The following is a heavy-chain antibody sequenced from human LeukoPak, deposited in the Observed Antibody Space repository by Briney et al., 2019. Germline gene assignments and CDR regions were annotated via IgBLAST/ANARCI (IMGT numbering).Heavy chain of an antibody. D-gene: IGHD6-6*01. J-gene: IGHJ4*02. CDR1: GFTFDDYA. CDR3: ARSTARRSPFDY. Sequence: GGSLRLSCAASGFTFDDYAMHWVRQAPGKGLEWVSGISWNSGSIGYADSVKGRFTISRDNAKNSLYLQMNSLRAEDTAVYYCARSTARRSPFDYWGQGTLVTVSS. V-gene: IGHV3-9*01. CDR2: ISWNSGSI.